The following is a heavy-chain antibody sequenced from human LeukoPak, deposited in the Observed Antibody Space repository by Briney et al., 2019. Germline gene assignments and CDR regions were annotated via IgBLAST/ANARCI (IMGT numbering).Heavy chain of an antibody. J-gene: IGHJ4*02. D-gene: IGHD6-13*01. CDR1: GGSFNDYS. V-gene: IGHV4-34*01. Sequence: KPSETLSLTCGVHGGSFNDYSWTWIRQSPGKGLEWIEEINHSGSTTYNPSLKSRFTMSVDASKNQFSLRLSSVTAADTAVYYCARLGLYTSSWYRFYYFDYWGQGTLVTVSS. CDR2: INHSGST. CDR3: ARLGLYTSSWYRFYYFDY.